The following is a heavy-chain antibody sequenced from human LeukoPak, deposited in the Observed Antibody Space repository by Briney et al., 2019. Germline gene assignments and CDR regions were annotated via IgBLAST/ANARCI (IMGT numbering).Heavy chain of an antibody. D-gene: IGHD4-17*01. CDR2: IDYSGST. CDR3: ARDIGDYGRKWFAP. J-gene: IGHJ5*02. CDR1: GGSISSFY. V-gene: IGHV4-59*01. Sequence: SETLSLTCTVSGGSISSFYWSWIWQPPGKGLEWIGCIDYSGSTNYNPSLKSRVTISVDTSKNQFSLKLRSVTAADTAVYYCARDIGDYGRKWFAPWGQGYPVTVSS.